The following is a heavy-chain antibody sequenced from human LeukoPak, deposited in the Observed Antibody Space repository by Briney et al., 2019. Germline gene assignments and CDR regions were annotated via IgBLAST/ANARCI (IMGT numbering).Heavy chain of an antibody. CDR3: ARDVAAAAGTIDY. J-gene: IGHJ4*02. CDR2: ISYDESNK. D-gene: IGHD6-13*01. V-gene: IGHV3-33*01. CDR1: GFTFSSYG. Sequence: PGGSLRLSCAASGFTFSSYGMHWVRQAPGKGLEWVAVISYDESNKYYADSVKGRFTISRDNSKNTLYLHMSSLRAEDTAVYYCARDVAAAAGTIDYWGQGTLVTVST.